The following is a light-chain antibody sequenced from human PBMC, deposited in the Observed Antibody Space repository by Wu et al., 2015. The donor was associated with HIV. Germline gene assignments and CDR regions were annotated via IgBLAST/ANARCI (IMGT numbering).Light chain of an antibody. J-gene: IGKJ3*01. CDR3: HQYGRSPPFT. CDR2: AAS. Sequence: EIVLTQSPGTLSLSPGERATLSCRASQSVSSTYLAWYQQKPGQPPRLLIYAASRRATGIPDRFSGSGSGTDFSLTISRLEPEDFAVYYCHQYGRSPPFTFGPGTQSEYQT. V-gene: IGKV3-20*01. CDR1: QSVSSTY.